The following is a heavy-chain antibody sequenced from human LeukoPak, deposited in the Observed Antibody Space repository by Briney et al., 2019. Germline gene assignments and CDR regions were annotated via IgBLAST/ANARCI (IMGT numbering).Heavy chain of an antibody. J-gene: IGHJ4*02. V-gene: IGHV1-46*01. CDR1: GYTFTSYS. CDR2: INPRSGST. D-gene: IGHD1-14*01. Sequence: ASVKVSCTASGYTFTSYSIHWVRQAPGQGLEWVGIINPRSGSTNYPQKFQGRVTMTRDTSTSTVYMELSSLRSGDTAVYYCARDSPGIPDWGQGTLVTVSS. CDR3: ARDSPGIPD.